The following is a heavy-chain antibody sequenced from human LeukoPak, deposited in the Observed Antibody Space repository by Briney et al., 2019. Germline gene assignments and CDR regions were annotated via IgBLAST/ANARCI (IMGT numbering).Heavy chain of an antibody. D-gene: IGHD3-10*01. CDR1: GGSLSSFY. CDR2: IYTSGAT. V-gene: IGHV4-4*07. CDR3: ARDSGTTGEVEFDP. J-gene: IGHJ5*02. Sequence: SETLSLTCSVSGGSLSSFYCNWMRQPAGKGLEWIGRIYTSGATTYKPSLKSRVTMSVDTSKNQCSLKLSSVTAADTAVYYCARDSGTTGEVEFDPWGQGTLVTVSS.